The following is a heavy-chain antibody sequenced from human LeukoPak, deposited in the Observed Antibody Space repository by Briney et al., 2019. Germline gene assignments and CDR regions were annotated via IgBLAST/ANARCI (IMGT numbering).Heavy chain of an antibody. CDR3: AREQITTRRADY. Sequence: ASVKVSCKTSGYTFTDSYIHWVRQAPGQGLEWMGWISAYNGNTNYAQKLQGRVTMTTDTSTSTAYMELRSLRSDDTAVYYCAREQITTRRADYWGQGTLVTVSS. CDR2: ISAYNGNT. D-gene: IGHD3-22*01. V-gene: IGHV1-18*04. CDR1: GYTFTDSY. J-gene: IGHJ4*02.